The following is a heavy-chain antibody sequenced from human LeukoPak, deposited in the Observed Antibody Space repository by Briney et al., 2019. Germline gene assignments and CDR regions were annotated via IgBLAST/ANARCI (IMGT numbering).Heavy chain of an antibody. V-gene: IGHV3-7*01. CDR1: GFTFSSYW. J-gene: IGHJ4*02. Sequence: TGGSLRLSCAASGFTFSSYWMSWVRQAPGKGLEWVANIKQDGSEKYYVDSVKGRFSISRDNSKNSLYLQMNSLGAEDTAVYYCARESGSGEFDYWGQGTLVTVSS. D-gene: IGHD2-15*01. CDR2: IKQDGSEK. CDR3: ARESGSGEFDY.